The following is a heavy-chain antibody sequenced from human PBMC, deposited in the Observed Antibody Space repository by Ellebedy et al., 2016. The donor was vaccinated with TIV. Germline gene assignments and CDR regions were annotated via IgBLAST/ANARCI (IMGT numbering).Heavy chain of an antibody. CDR2: IRFDGSRV. J-gene: IGHJ5*02. CDR1: GFTFRAYG. V-gene: IGHV3-30*02. D-gene: IGHD3-10*01. Sequence: PGGSLRLSCAASGFTFRAYGMHWVRQAPGRGLEWVTFIRFDGSRVYFADSVKGRFTISRDNSKNTLYVQMKSLRAEDTAIYYCAKGRGVGFDSWFDHWGQGTLVTVSS. CDR3: AKGRGVGFDSWFDH.